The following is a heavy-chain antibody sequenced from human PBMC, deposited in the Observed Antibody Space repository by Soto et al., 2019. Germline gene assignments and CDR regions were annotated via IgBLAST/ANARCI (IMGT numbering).Heavy chain of an antibody. J-gene: IGHJ6*03. CDR3: ARGLWYCISTSCYNPYIRARYYYYMDV. CDR2: INHSSGYT. D-gene: IGHD2-2*02. Sequence: PGGSLRLSCAASGFTFHQCAMSWVRQAPGKGLEWVSVINHSSGYTYYADSVKGRFTISRDNAKNSLYLQMNSLRAEDTAVYYCARGLWYCISTSCYNPYIRARYYYYMDVWGKGTTVTVSS. V-gene: IGHV3-21*01. CDR1: GFTFHQCA.